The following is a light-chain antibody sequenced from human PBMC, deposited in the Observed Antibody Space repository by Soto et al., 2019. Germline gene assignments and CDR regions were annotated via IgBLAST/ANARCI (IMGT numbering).Light chain of an antibody. Sequence: IEVTKYAGTLSLSPGESATLSCRASQRFXSSYSAWYAQRPGQAPRLLXXDADXRASEIPPRFSGSGSGTDFTLTISSLEPEVFACYSCQRRRSCPSTITFGQGTRLEIK. V-gene: IGKV3D-20*02. J-gene: IGKJ5*01. CDR2: DAD. CDR3: QRRRSCPSTIT. CDR1: QRFXSSY.